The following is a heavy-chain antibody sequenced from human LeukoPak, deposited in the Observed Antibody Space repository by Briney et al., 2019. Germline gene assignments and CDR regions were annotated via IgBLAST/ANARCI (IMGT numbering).Heavy chain of an antibody. CDR3: ALDPADRGVYYFDF. V-gene: IGHV4-38-2*01. D-gene: IGHD3-10*01. CDR2: ISHRGRT. J-gene: IGHJ4*02. Sequence: PSEAQSLTCAASGYSISRGYDGPWIRQPPVQGLEWIGSISHRGRTYHNPSLKSRVTISVDTSKNQVSLKLNSVTAADTAVYYCALDPADRGVYYFDFWGQGTLVTVSS. CDR1: GYSISRGYD.